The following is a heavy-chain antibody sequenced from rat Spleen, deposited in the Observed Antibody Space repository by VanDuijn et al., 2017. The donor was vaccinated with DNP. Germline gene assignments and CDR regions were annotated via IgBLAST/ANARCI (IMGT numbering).Heavy chain of an antibody. CDR2: IIYDGSRT. J-gene: IGHJ2*01. CDR3: ATHHTTGDFDH. D-gene: IGHD1-7*01. Sequence: EVHLVASGGGLVQPGRSLKLSCAASGFTFSEYNMAWVRQAPKKGLEWVATIIYDGSRTYYRDSVKGRFTISRDNAKSTLYLQMDSLRSEDAATYYCATHHTTGDFDHWGQGVMVTVSS. V-gene: IGHV5S10*01. CDR1: GFTFSEYN.